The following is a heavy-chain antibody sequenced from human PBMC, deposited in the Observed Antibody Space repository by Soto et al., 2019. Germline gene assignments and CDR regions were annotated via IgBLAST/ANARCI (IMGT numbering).Heavy chain of an antibody. D-gene: IGHD6-19*01. Sequence: SETLSLTCTVSGDSISSNGYYWSWIRQHPGKGLEWIGYIYYSGSTYYNPSLKSRVTISLDTSKKQFSLKLSSVTAADTAVYNCARITVSSGWSYAFDIWGQGTMVTVSS. J-gene: IGHJ3*02. CDR1: GDSISSNGYY. CDR3: ARITVSSGWSYAFDI. CDR2: IYYSGST. V-gene: IGHV4-31*03.